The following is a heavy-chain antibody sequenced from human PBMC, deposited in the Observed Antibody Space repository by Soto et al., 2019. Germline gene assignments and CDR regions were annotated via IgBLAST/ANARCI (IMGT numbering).Heavy chain of an antibody. CDR1: GFTFSSYS. D-gene: IGHD3-10*01. CDR2: ISSSSYI. J-gene: IGHJ3*02. CDR3: ARGGVLRSDAFDI. Sequence: GGSLRLSCAASGFTFSSYSMNWVRQAPGKGLEWVSSISSSSYIYYADSVKGRFTISRDNAKNSLYLQMNSLRAEDTAVYYCARGGVLRSDAFDIWGQGTMVTVSS. V-gene: IGHV3-21*01.